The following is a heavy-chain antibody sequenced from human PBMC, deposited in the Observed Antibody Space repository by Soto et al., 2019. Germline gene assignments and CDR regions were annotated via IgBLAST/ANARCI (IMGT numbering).Heavy chain of an antibody. J-gene: IGHJ6*02. CDR2: ISGSGGST. V-gene: IGHV3-23*01. D-gene: IGHD1-7*01. CDR3: ANLVSVPGTTHYYYYGMDV. Sequence: RLSCAASGFTFSSYAMSWVRQAPGKGLEWVSAISGSGGSTYYADSVKGRFTISRDNSKNTLYLQMNSLRAEDTAVYYCANLVSVPGTTHYYYYGMDVWGQGTTVTVSS. CDR1: GFTFSSYA.